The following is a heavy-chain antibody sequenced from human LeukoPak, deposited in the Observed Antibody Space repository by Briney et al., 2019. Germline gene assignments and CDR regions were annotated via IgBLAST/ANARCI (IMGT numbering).Heavy chain of an antibody. D-gene: IGHD3-10*01. V-gene: IGHV1-69*04. J-gene: IGHJ4*02. CDR2: IIPILGIA. CDR3: ARDRTITSSGDY. CDR1: GGTFSSYA. Sequence: SVKVSYKASGGTFSSYAISWVRQAPGQGLEWMGRIIPILGIANYAQKFQGRVTITADKSTSTAYMELSSLRSEDTAVYYCARDRTITSSGDYWGQGTLVTVSS.